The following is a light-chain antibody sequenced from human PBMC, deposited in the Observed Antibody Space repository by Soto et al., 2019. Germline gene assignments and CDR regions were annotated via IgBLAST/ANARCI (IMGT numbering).Light chain of an antibody. CDR1: QSVSSNY. CDR2: GAS. V-gene: IGKV3-20*01. J-gene: IGKJ1*01. Sequence: DIVLTQSPGTLSLSPGQRATLSCRASQSVSSNYLAWYQQRPGQAPRLLIYGASTRATGIPDRFSGSASGTDFTLTISRLEPEDFAVYYCQQYGSLSWTFGQGTKV. CDR3: QQYGSLSWT.